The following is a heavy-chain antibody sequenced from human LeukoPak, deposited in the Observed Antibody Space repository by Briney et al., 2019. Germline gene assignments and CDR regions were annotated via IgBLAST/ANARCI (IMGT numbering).Heavy chain of an antibody. CDR3: ARPDYYYYYMDV. CDR2: IYYSGST. V-gene: IGHV4-39*01. CDR1: GGSISSSSYY. J-gene: IGHJ6*03. Sequence: SETLSLTCTVSGGSISSSSYYWGWLRQPPGKGLEWIGSIYYSGSTYYNPSLKSRVTISVDTSKNQFSLKLSSVTAADTAVYYCARPDYYYYYMDVWGRGTTVTISS.